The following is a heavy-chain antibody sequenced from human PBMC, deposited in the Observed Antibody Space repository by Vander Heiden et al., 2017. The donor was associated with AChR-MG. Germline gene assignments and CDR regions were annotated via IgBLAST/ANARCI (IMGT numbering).Heavy chain of an antibody. Sequence: QVQLVQSGAEVKKPGASVKVSCKASGYTFTSYGISWVRQAPGQGLEWMGWISAYNGNTNYAQKLQGRVTMTTDTSTSTAYMELRSLRSDDTAVYYCAREYYDFWSGYLALNYYYYGMDVWGQGTTVTVSS. CDR1: GYTFTSYG. D-gene: IGHD3-3*01. CDR2: ISAYNGNT. J-gene: IGHJ6*02. CDR3: AREYYDFWSGYLALNYYYYGMDV. V-gene: IGHV1-18*01.